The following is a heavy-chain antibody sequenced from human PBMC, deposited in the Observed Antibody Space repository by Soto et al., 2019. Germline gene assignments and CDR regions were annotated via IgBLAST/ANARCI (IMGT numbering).Heavy chain of an antibody. CDR2: IYYSGST. J-gene: IGHJ4*02. V-gene: IGHV4-31*03. D-gene: IGHD3-3*01. CDR1: GGSISSGGYY. Sequence: PSETLSLTCTVSGGSISSGGYYWSWIRQHPGKGLEWIGYIYYSGSTYYNPSLKSRVTISVDTSKNQFSLKLSSVTAADTAVYYCARGYDFWSGYPLAPGFDYWGQGTLVTVSS. CDR3: ARGYDFWSGYPLAPGFDY.